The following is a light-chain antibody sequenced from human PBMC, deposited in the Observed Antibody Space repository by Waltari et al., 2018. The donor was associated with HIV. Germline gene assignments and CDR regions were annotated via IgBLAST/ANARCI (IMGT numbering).Light chain of an antibody. CDR2: EVR. Sequence: QSALTQPPSASGSPGQSVTISCTGTSSDVGGSNYVSWYQQHPGKVPKLIMCEVRNRPSGVPDRLFGSKSGNTASLTVSGLQAEDEADYYCSSYADNNRVVFGGGTKMTVL. CDR1: SSDVGGSNY. J-gene: IGLJ3*02. V-gene: IGLV2-8*01. CDR3: SSYADNNRVV.